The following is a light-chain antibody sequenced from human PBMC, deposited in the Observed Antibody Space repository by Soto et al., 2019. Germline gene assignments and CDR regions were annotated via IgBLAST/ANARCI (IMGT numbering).Light chain of an antibody. V-gene: IGLV2-23*02. J-gene: IGLJ1*01. Sequence: QSVLNQPASVSGSPGQSITIFCTGTRSDVGSYNLVSWYQQHPGEAPKLMIYEVTKRPSGVSYRFSGSKSGNTASLTISGLQADDEADYNCCSYAGSSTYVCGTGTKVTVL. CDR2: EVT. CDR3: CSYAGSSTYV. CDR1: RSDVGSYNL.